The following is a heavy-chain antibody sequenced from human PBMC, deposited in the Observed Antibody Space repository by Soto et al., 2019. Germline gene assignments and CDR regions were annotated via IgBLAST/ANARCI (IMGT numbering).Heavy chain of an antibody. V-gene: IGHV3-7*01. D-gene: IGHD3-3*01. Sequence: ESGGGLVQPGGSLRLSCAASGFTFSSYWMSWVRQAPGKGLEWVANIKQDGSEKYYVDSVKGRFTISRDNAKNSLYLQMNSLRAEDTAVYYCARAHYDFWSGYGARWFDPWGQGTLVTVSS. CDR3: ARAHYDFWSGYGARWFDP. CDR2: IKQDGSEK. J-gene: IGHJ5*02. CDR1: GFTFSSYW.